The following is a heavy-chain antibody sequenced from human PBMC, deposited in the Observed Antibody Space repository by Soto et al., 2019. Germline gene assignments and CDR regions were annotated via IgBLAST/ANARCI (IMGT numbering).Heavy chain of an antibody. D-gene: IGHD3-3*01. Sequence: AGGSLRLSCASSGFVFDDYAMNWVRQRPGKGLEWVAGLDWNGGQTDYADSVKGRFTISRDNAKNSCHLQMDSLRAEDAAFYFCVRSYSYFWSDYFHGSDCWGPGTQVTVSS. CDR1: GFVFDDYA. CDR2: LDWNGGQT. V-gene: IGHV3-20*04. J-gene: IGHJ4*02. CDR3: VRSYSYFWSDYFHGSDC.